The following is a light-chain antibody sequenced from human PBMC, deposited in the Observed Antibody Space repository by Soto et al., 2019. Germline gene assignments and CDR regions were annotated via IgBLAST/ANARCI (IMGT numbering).Light chain of an antibody. J-gene: IGLJ1*01. CDR3: LSYTSSTTYV. CDR2: DVS. V-gene: IGLV2-14*01. CDR1: SSDVGGYNS. Sequence: QSVLTQPASVSGSPGQSITISCTGTSSDVGGYNSVSWYQQPPGKAPKLVIFDVSNRPSGVSNRFSGSKSGNTASLTISGLQPEDEADYYCLSYTSSTTYVFGTGTKVTV.